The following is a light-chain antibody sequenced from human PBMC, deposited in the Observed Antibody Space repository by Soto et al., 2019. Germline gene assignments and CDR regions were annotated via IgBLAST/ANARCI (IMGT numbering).Light chain of an antibody. CDR2: DSS. Sequence: ILMTQSPATLSVSPGESATLSCRASHRVNSYLAWYQQKPGQAPRLLIYDSSTRATGIPARFSGSGSGTVVTVAISSLQSEDFAVYVCQQYNNRPLTFGGGTKVEIK. V-gene: IGKV3-15*01. J-gene: IGKJ4*01. CDR1: HRVNSY. CDR3: QQYNNRPLT.